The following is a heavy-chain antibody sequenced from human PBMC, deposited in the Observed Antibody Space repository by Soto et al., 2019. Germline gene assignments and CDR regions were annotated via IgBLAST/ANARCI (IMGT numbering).Heavy chain of an antibody. CDR3: AREGGDLNWFDP. D-gene: IGHD4-17*01. Sequence: EVQLVESGGGLVQPGGSLRLSCAASGFTFSSYSMNLVRQAPGKGLEWVSYISSSSSTIYYADPVKGRFTISRDKAKNSTYLQMNSLRAEDTAVYYCAREGGDLNWFDPWGQGTLVTVSS. V-gene: IGHV3-48*01. J-gene: IGHJ5*02. CDR1: GFTFSSYS. CDR2: ISSSSSTI.